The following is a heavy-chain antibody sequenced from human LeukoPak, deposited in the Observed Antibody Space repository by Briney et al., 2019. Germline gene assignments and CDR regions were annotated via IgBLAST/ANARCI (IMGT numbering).Heavy chain of an antibody. J-gene: IGHJ4*02. CDR3: ARGWEGYFDY. CDR2: INSDGSST. V-gene: IGHV3-74*01. D-gene: IGHD1-26*01. CDR1: GFTFDDYA. Sequence: PGGSLRLSCAASGFTFDDYAMHWVRQAPGKGLVWVSRINSDGSSTSYADSVKGRFTISRDNAKNTLYLQMNSLRAEDTAVYYCARGWEGYFDYWGQGTLVTVSS.